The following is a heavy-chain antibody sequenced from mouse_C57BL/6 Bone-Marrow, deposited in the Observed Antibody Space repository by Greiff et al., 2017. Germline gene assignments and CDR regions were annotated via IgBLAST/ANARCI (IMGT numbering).Heavy chain of an antibody. Sequence: QVQLKESGPELVKPGASVKISCKASGYAFSSSWMNWVKQRPGKGLEWIGRIYPGDGDTNYNGKFKGKATLTADKSSSTAYMQLSSLTSEDSAVYFCAREGVVEDYWGQGTTLTVSS. CDR2: IYPGDGDT. J-gene: IGHJ2*01. D-gene: IGHD1-1*01. V-gene: IGHV1-82*01. CDR3: AREGVVEDY. CDR1: GYAFSSSW.